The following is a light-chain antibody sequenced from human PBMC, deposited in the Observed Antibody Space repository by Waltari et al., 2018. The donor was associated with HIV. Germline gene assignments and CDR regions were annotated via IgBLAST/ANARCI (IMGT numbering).Light chain of an antibody. V-gene: IGLV2-18*02. CDR1: SSDVGAYDR. J-gene: IGLJ1*01. CDR3: SSYTSSNIYV. CDR2: EVI. Sequence: QSALTQPPSVSGSPGQSVTISCTGTSSDVGAYDRISWYHQPPRTAPNLMIYEVIYRPSGVPDRFSGSKSGNTASLTISGLQAEDEGDYYCSSYTSSNIYVFGTATTVTVL.